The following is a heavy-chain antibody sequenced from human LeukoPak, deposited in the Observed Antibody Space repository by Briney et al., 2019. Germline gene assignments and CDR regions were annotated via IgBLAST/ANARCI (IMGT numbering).Heavy chain of an antibody. CDR1: GGTFSSYA. Sequence: SVKVSCKPSGGTFSSYAISWVRQAPGQGLEWMGGIIPIFGTANYAQKFQGRVTITADESTSTAYMELSSLRSEDTAVYYCAKEGERRRWLLTEGLYYFDYWGQGTLVTVSS. CDR2: IIPIFGTA. D-gene: IGHD5-24*01. V-gene: IGHV1-69*01. J-gene: IGHJ4*02. CDR3: AKEGERRRWLLTEGLYYFDY.